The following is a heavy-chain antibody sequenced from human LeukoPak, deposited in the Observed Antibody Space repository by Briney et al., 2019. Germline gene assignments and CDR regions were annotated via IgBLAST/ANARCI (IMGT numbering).Heavy chain of an antibody. V-gene: IGHV3-48*03. CDR2: ISSSGNTI. CDR3: AREPQLDY. J-gene: IGHJ4*02. Sequence: GGSLRLSCVASGFTFSTYEMNWVRQAPGKGLEWVSYISSSGNTIYYADSVKGRFTISRDNAKNSLYLQMNSLRAEDTAVYYCAREPQLDYWGQGTLVTVSS. CDR1: GFTFSTYE.